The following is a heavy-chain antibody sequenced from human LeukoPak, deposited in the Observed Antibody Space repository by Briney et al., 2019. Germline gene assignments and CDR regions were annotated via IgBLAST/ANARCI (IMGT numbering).Heavy chain of an antibody. V-gene: IGHV4-59*01. CDR2: IYYSGST. CDR1: GGSISSYY. CDR3: ARGGAASFDY. J-gene: IGHJ4*02. D-gene: IGHD1-26*01. Sequence: SETPSLTCTVSGGSISSYYWSWIRQPPGKGLEWIGYIYYSGSTNYNPSLKSRVTISVDTSKNQFSLKLSSVTAADTAVYYCARGGAASFDYWGQGTLVTVSS.